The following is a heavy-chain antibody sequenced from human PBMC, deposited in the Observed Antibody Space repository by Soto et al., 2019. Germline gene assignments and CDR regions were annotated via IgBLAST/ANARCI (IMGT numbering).Heavy chain of an antibody. CDR2: IYYTGAT. CDR1: GVFINDYY. D-gene: IGHD1-1*01. Sequence: QVQLQESGPGLVQPSETLSLTCTVSGVFINDYYWSWMRQPPGKGLEFVGFIYYTGATDYNPSLRSRVTLSLDTSKKEVSVRLNSVSAADTAIYYCARWNGGVDYWGEGVLVTVSS. CDR3: ARWNGGVDY. J-gene: IGHJ4*02. V-gene: IGHV4-59*01.